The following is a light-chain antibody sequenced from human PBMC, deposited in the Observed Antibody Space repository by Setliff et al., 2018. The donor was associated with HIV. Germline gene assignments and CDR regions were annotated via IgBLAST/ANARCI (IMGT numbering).Light chain of an antibody. CDR3: CSYAGSAYV. CDR2: DVT. J-gene: IGLJ1*01. V-gene: IGLV2-11*01. CDR1: GNDVGGYDY. Sequence: QSALTQPRSVSGSPGQSVTISCTGTGNDVGGYDYVSWHQHHPGKAPKLMIYDVTKRPSGVPDRFSGSKSGNTASLTISGLQAEDEADYYCCSYAGSAYVFGTGTKVTVL.